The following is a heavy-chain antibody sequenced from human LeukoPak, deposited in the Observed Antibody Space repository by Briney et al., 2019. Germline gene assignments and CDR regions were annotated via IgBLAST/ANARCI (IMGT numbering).Heavy chain of an antibody. J-gene: IGHJ4*02. D-gene: IGHD6-19*01. Sequence: SETLSLTCTVSAGSISSSSYYWGWIRQPPGKGLEWIGSIYYSGSTYYNPSLKSRVTISVDTSKNQFSLKLSSVTAADTAVYYCARGAVAYYYFDNWGQGTLVTVSS. CDR1: AGSISSSSYY. CDR2: IYYSGST. CDR3: ARGAVAYYYFDN. V-gene: IGHV4-39*07.